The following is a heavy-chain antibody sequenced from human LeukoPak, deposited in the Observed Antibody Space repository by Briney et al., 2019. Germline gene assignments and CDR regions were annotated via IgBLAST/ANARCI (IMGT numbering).Heavy chain of an antibody. J-gene: IGHJ3*02. CDR1: GFTFSRFA. CDR3: ARDSCSSTSCYRGAFDI. D-gene: IGHD2-2*02. Sequence: GGSLRLSCAASGFTFSRFAMSWVRQAPGKGLEWVGRTRNKASSYTTEYAASVKGRFTISRDDSKNSLYLQMNSLKTEDTAVYYCARDSCSSTSCYRGAFDIWGQGTMVTVSS. V-gene: IGHV3-72*01. CDR2: TRNKASSYTT.